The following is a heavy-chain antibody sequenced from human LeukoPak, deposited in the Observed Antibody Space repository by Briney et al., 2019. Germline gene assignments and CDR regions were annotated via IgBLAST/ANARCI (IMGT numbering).Heavy chain of an antibody. CDR1: DGFISSYY. D-gene: IGHD3-10*01. J-gene: IGHJ6*02. V-gene: IGHV4-59*01. Sequence: SETLSLTRTVSDGFISSYYWSWIRQPPGKGLEWIGYIYYSGSTNYNPSLKSRVTISVDTSKNQFSLKLSSVTAADTAVYYCARVPYYYGSGSNGYYYYGMDVWGQGTTVTVSS. CDR2: IYYSGST. CDR3: ARVPYYYGSGSNGYYYYGMDV.